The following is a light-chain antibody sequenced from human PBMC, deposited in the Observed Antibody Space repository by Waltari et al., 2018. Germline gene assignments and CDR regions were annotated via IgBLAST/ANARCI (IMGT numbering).Light chain of an antibody. J-gene: IGKJ5*01. CDR1: QGISNY. CDR3: QNYNNAPHIT. V-gene: IGKV1-27*01. Sequence: DIQMTQSPSSLSASVGDKVTITCWASQGISNYLAWYQQKPGEAPNLLIFAASTLHSGVPSRFSGSGSGTDFALTISSLQPEDVATYFCQNYNNAPHITFGQGTRLEIK. CDR2: AAS.